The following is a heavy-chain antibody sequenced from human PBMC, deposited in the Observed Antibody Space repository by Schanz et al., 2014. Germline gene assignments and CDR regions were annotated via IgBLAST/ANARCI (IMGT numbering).Heavy chain of an antibody. J-gene: IGHJ3*01. CDR1: GFTFSSYG. CDR3: ARDGGRDGYNLAFDV. D-gene: IGHD5-12*01. V-gene: IGHV3-30*03. CDR2: ISYDGSNK. Sequence: QVQLVESGGGVVQPGRSLRLSCAVSGFTFSSYGMHWVRQAPGKGLEWVALISYDGSNKHYADSVKGRFTISRDNSKNTLFLQMNSLRAEDTAVYFCARDGGRDGYNLAFDVWGQGTLVTVSS.